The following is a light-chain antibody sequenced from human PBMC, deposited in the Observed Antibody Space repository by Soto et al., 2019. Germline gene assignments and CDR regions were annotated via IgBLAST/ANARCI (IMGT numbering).Light chain of an antibody. CDR3: QQYGSSPGT. V-gene: IGKV3-20*01. CDR2: GAS. CDR1: QRVSSSY. J-gene: IGKJ5*01. Sequence: SQRVSSSYLAWYQQKPGQAPRLLIYGASSRATGIPDRFSGSGSGTDFTLTISRLEPEDFAVYYCQQYGSSPGTFGQGTRLEI.